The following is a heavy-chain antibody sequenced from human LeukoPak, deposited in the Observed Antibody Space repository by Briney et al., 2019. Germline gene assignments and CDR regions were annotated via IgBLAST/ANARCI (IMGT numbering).Heavy chain of an antibody. D-gene: IGHD2-2*01. CDR2: IYYSGST. J-gene: IGHJ3*02. V-gene: IGHV4-59*08. Sequence: PSETLSLTCTVSGGSISSYYWSWIRQPPGKGLEWIGYIYYSGSTNYNPSLKSRVTISVDTSKNQFSLKLSSVTAADTAVYYCARNIVVDQGAFDIWGQGTMVTVSS. CDR3: ARNIVVDQGAFDI. CDR1: GGSISSYY.